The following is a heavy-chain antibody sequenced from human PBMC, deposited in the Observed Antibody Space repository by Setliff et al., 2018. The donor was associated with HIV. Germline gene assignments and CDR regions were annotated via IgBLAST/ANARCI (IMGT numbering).Heavy chain of an antibody. CDR2: MHHSGSN. CDR1: GGSISSNHW. V-gene: IGHV4-4*02. D-gene: IGHD3-10*01. J-gene: IGHJ4*02. CDR3: ARGDPLRFLDY. Sequence: SETLSLTCAVSGGSISSNHWWSWVRQPPGKGLEWIGEMHHSGSNNYNPSLTSRVIISVDKSNNLFFLNLTAVTAADTAVYYCARGDPLRFLDYWGQGTLVTVSS.